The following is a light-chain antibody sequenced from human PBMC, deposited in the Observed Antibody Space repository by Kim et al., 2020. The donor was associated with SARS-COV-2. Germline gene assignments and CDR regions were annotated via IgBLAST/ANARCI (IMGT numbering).Light chain of an antibody. Sequence: EIVMTQSPATLSVSPGERATLSCRASQSLSSNLAWYQQKPGQAPRLLIFGASTRATGIPARFSGSGFGTEFTLTISSLQSEDFAVYYCQQYINWPRTFGQGTKVDIK. CDR1: QSLSSN. CDR2: GAS. J-gene: IGKJ1*01. V-gene: IGKV3-15*01. CDR3: QQYINWPRT.